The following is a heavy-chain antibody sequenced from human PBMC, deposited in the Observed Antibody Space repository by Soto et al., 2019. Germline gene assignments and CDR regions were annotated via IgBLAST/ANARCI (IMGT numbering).Heavy chain of an antibody. D-gene: IGHD3-16*01. CDR2: INAGNGNT. CDR3: ARDGNAYLYYFDY. CDR1: GYTFTSYA. J-gene: IGHJ4*02. V-gene: IGHV1-3*01. Sequence: GASVKVSCKASGYTFTSYAMHWVRQAPGQRLEWMGWINAGNGNTKYSQKFQGRVTITRDTSASTAYMELSSLRSEDTAVYYCARDGNAYLYYFDYWGQGTLVTVSS.